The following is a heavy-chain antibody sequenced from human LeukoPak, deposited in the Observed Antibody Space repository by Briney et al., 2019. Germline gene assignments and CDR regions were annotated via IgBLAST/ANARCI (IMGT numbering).Heavy chain of an antibody. Sequence: GASVKVSCEASDYTFTSYGISWVRQAPGQGLEWMGWISTYNGHTNYAQKLQGRVTMTTDTSTNTAYMELRSLRSDDTAVYYCARDRGYCSSTSCYREYFDYWGQGTLVTVSS. CDR1: DYTFTSYG. CDR3: ARDRGYCSSTSCYREYFDY. J-gene: IGHJ4*02. CDR2: ISTYNGHT. V-gene: IGHV1-18*01. D-gene: IGHD2-2*02.